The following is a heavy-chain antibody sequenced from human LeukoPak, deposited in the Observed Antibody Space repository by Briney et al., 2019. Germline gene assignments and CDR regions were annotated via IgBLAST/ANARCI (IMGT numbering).Heavy chain of an antibody. CDR2: IYTSGKT. Sequence: SETLSLTCTVSGGSISNYYWSWIRRPAGKGLEWIGRIYTSGKTKYNPSLKSRVTISVDTSKNQFSLKLSSVTAADTAVYYCARQKQWLVLDLRARYYDIKGPFDYWGQGTLVTVSS. V-gene: IGHV4-4*07. CDR1: GGSISNYY. J-gene: IGHJ4*02. D-gene: IGHD6-19*01. CDR3: ARQKQWLVLDLRARYYDIKGPFDY.